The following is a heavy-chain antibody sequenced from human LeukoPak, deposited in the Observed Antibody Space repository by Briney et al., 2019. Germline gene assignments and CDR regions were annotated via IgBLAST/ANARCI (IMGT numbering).Heavy chain of an antibody. CDR2: INHSGST. J-gene: IGHJ5*02. CDR3: ARGEGQQPLLDP. Sequence: PSETLSLTCTVSGGSISSYYWSWIRQPPGKGLEWIGEINHSGSTNYNPSLKSRVTISVDTSKNQFSLKLSSVTAADTAVYYCARGEGQQPLLDPWGQGTLVTVSS. D-gene: IGHD6-13*01. V-gene: IGHV4-34*01. CDR1: GGSISSYY.